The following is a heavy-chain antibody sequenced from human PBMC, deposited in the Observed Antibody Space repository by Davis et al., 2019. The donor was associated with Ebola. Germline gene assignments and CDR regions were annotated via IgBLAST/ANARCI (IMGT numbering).Heavy chain of an antibody. J-gene: IGHJ5*02. CDR2: IYHSGST. CDR1: GGSISSGGYS. V-gene: IGHV4-30-2*01. D-gene: IGHD6-6*01. Sequence: LRLSCAVSGGSISSGGYSWSWIRPPPGKGLEWIGYIYHSGSTYYNPSLKSRVTISVDTSKNQFSLKLSSVTAADTAVYYCARQLYNRSSADWFDPWGQETLVTVSS. CDR3: ARQLYNRSSADWFDP.